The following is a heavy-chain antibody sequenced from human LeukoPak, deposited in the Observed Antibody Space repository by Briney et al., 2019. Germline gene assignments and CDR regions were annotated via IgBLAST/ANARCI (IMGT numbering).Heavy chain of an antibody. Sequence: GESLKISCKGSGYSLTSYWIVWVRQMPGKGLEWMGIIYPGDSDSRYSPSFQGQVTISADKSISTAYLQWSSLKASDTAMYYCARHTTVGGSLRFDYWGQGTLVSVSS. CDR2: IYPGDSDS. J-gene: IGHJ4*02. V-gene: IGHV5-51*01. D-gene: IGHD4-23*01. CDR1: GYSLTSYW. CDR3: ARHTTVGGSLRFDY.